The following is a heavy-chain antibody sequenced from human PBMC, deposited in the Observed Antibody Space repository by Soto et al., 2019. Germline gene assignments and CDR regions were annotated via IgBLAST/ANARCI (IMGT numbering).Heavy chain of an antibody. J-gene: IGHJ6*03. D-gene: IGHD3-9*01. CDR3: ARDGVLRYFDNYYMDV. CDR1: GFTFSSHA. CDR2: IEQNGSEK. Sequence: GGSLRLSCAASGFTFSSHAMGWLRQAPGTGLEWVANIEQNGSEKYYVDSVKGRFTISRDNAKNSLYLQVNSLRAEDTAVYYCARDGVLRYFDNYYMDVWGKGTTVTVSS. V-gene: IGHV3-7*01.